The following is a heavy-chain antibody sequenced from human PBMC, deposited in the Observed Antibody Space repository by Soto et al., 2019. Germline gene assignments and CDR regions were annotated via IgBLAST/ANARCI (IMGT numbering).Heavy chain of an antibody. CDR2: IYPGDSDT. CDR3: ARPVTEGMATSYLDY. CDR1: GYSFTSYW. V-gene: IGHV5-51*01. Sequence: GESLKISCKGSGYSFTSYWIGWVRQMPGKGLEWMGIIYPGDSDTRYSPSFQGQVTISADKTISTAYLQWSSLKASDTAMYYCARPVTEGMATSYLDYWGQGTLVTVSS. J-gene: IGHJ4*02. D-gene: IGHD5-12*01.